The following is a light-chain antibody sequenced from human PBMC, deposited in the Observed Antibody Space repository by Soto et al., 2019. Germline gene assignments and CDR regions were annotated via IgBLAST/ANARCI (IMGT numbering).Light chain of an antibody. CDR1: HDISNY. CDR2: DAS. Sequence: DIQMTQSPSSLSASVGDRVTITCQASHDISNYLNWYQQKPGKAPKLLIYDASNLETGVPSRFSGIGSGTDFNFTISSLQAEDIATYYCQQYDKLPITFGQGTRLEIK. J-gene: IGKJ5*01. CDR3: QQYDKLPIT. V-gene: IGKV1-33*01.